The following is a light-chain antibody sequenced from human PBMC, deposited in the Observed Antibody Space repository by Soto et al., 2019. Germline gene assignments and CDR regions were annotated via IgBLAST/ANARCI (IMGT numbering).Light chain of an antibody. Sequence: QSALTQPASVSGSPGQSITVSCTGTSSDIGGYIFVSWYQRHLGKAPKLMIYDINNRPSGVSKRFSGSKSGNTASLTISGLQAEDEADYYCVSYTARSSYVFGTGTKLTVL. J-gene: IGLJ1*01. V-gene: IGLV2-14*01. CDR1: SSDIGGYIF. CDR2: DIN. CDR3: VSYTARSSYV.